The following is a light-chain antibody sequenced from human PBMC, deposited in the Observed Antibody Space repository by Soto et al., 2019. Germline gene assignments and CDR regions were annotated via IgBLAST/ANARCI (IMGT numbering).Light chain of an antibody. CDR1: QSISSN. V-gene: IGKV3-15*01. Sequence: EIVMTQSPATLSVSPGERATLSCRASQSISSNLAWYQQKPGQAPRLLIYGASTRATDIPARFSGSGSGTEFTLTISSLQSEDFAVYYCQQYNKWPPWTFGQGTKVESK. CDR3: QQYNKWPPWT. J-gene: IGKJ1*01. CDR2: GAS.